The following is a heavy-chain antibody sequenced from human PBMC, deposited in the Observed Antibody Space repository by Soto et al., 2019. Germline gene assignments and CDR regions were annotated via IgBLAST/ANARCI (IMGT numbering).Heavy chain of an antibody. D-gene: IGHD3-9*01. CDR1: GYTFTSYA. CDR2: INAGNGNT. Sequence: QVQLVQSGAEVKKPGASVKVSCKASGYTFTSYAMNWVRQAPGQRPEWMGRINAGNGNTKYSQKFQVRVTISRDTSASTAYMELSSLKSEDTAVYYCARGRNYDISSSIDYWGQGTLVTVSS. V-gene: IGHV1-3*01. CDR3: ARGRNYDISSSIDY. J-gene: IGHJ4*02.